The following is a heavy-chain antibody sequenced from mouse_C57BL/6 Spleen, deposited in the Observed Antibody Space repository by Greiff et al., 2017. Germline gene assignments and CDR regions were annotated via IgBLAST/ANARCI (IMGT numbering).Heavy chain of an antibody. CDR1: SYAFSSSW. V-gene: IGHV1-82*01. CDR2: IYPGDGDT. CDR3: ARPYYDYDGFDY. Sequence: QVQLQQSGPELVKPGASVKISCKASSYAFSSSWMNWVKQRPGKVLEWIGRIYPGDGDTNYNGKFKGKATLTADKSSSTAYMQLSSLTSEDSAVYFCARPYYDYDGFDYWGQGTTLTVSS. J-gene: IGHJ2*01. D-gene: IGHD2-4*01.